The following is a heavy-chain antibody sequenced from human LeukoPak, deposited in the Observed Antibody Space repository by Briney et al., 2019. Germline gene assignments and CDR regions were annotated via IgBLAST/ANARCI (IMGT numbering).Heavy chain of an antibody. Sequence: GGSLRLSCAASGFTFSSYSMNWVRQAPGKGLEWVSSISSISSYTYHADSVKGRFTISRDNARNSLYLQMNSLRVEDTAVYFCARGTTGGYSPSHWGQGTLVTVSS. CDR1: GFTFSSYS. CDR3: ARGTTGGYSPSH. J-gene: IGHJ4*02. D-gene: IGHD5-12*01. CDR2: ISSISSYT. V-gene: IGHV3-21*01.